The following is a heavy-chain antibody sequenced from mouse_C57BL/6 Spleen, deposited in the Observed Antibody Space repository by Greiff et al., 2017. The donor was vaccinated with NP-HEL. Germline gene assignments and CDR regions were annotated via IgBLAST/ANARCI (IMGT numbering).Heavy chain of an antibody. V-gene: IGHV1-59*01. J-gene: IGHJ2*01. CDR2: IAPSDSYT. Sequence: QVQLQQPGAELVRPGTSVKLSCKASGYTFTSYWMHWVKQRPGQGLEWIGVIAPSDSYTNYNQKFKGKATLTVDTSSSTAYMQLSSLTSEDSAVYYCARKGTTVVHYWGQGTTLTVSS. D-gene: IGHD1-1*01. CDR1: GYTFTSYW. CDR3: ARKGTTVVHY.